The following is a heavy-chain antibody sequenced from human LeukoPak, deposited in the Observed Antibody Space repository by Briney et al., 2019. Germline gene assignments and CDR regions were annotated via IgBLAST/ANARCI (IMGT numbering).Heavy chain of an antibody. Sequence: GGSLRLPCAASGFTFSSYGMHWVRQAPGKGLGWVAFIRYDGSNKYYADSVKGRFTISRDNSKNTLYLQMNSLRTEDTAVYYCAKTMSPYYYDSSGFWGQGSLVTVSS. J-gene: IGHJ4*02. CDR3: AKTMSPYYYDSSGF. CDR1: GFTFSSYG. CDR2: IRYDGSNK. V-gene: IGHV3-30*02. D-gene: IGHD3-22*01.